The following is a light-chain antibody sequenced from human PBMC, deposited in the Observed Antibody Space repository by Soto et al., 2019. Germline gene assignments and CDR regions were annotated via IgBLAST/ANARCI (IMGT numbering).Light chain of an antibody. J-gene: IGKJ3*01. CDR2: SAS. CDR1: QDISNY. V-gene: IGKV1-16*01. CDR3: QQYYSFPLT. Sequence: DIRMTQSPSSLSASVGDRVSITCRASQDISNYLAWFQQQPGKAPKSLIFSASVLHTAVPSRFGGRGSGTDFTLTISSLQPDDVATYYCQQYYSFPLTFGRGTRVHMK.